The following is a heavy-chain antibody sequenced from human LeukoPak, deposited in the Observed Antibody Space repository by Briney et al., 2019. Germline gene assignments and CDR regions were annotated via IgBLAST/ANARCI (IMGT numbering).Heavy chain of an antibody. V-gene: IGHV3-7*01. CDR2: IKQDGSEK. J-gene: IGHJ6*03. CDR1: GFTFSSYW. CDR3: ARDNDILTGYYNPRGYDYMDV. Sequence: QPGGSPRLSCAASGFTFSSYWMSWVRQAPGKGLEWVANIKQDGSEKYYVDSVKGRFTISRDNAKNSLYLQMNSLRAEDTAVYYCARDNDILTGYYNPRGYDYMDVWGKGTTVTISS. D-gene: IGHD3-9*01.